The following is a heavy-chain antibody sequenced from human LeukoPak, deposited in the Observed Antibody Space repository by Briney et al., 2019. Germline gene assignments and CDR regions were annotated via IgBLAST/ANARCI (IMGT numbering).Heavy chain of an antibody. CDR1: GYTFTGYY. CDR2: INPNSGGT. CDR3: ARDKRSTRVRGVMPHFDY. D-gene: IGHD3-10*01. J-gene: IGHJ4*02. Sequence: ASVKVSCKASGYTFTGYYMHWVRQAPGQGLEWMGWINPNSGGTNYAQKFKGWVTMTRDTSISTAYMELSRLRSDDTAVYYCARDKRSTRVRGVMPHFDYWGQGTLVTVSS. V-gene: IGHV1-2*04.